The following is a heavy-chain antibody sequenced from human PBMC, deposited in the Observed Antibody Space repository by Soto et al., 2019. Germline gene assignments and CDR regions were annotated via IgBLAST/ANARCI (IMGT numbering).Heavy chain of an antibody. Sequence: QVQLVQSGAEVKKPESSVKVSCKAPGGTFSTYAISWVRQAPGQGLEWMGGIIPMFGTANYAQSFQDRVTSTADESTNTVYMELSSLRSEHTAVYFCASGIQLWLRRINNGYSGWGQGTLVTVSS. CDR3: ASGIQLWLRRINNGYSG. V-gene: IGHV1-69*13. CDR1: GGTFSTYA. CDR2: IIPMFGTA. J-gene: IGHJ4*02. D-gene: IGHD5-18*01.